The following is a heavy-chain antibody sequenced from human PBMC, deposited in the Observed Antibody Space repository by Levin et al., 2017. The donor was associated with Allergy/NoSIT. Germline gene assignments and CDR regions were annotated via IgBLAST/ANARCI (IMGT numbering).Heavy chain of an antibody. V-gene: IGHV1-69*04. CDR1: GGTFSSYP. CDR3: AREMGTMVRGVRPEPAYYYYMDV. Sequence: ASVKVSCKASGGTFSSYPISWVRQAPGQGLEWMGRIIPILGIANYAQKFQGRVTITADKSTSTAYMELSSLRSEDTAVYYCAREMGTMVRGVRPEPAYYYYMDVWGKGTTVTVSS. J-gene: IGHJ6*03. CDR2: IIPILGIA. D-gene: IGHD3-10*01.